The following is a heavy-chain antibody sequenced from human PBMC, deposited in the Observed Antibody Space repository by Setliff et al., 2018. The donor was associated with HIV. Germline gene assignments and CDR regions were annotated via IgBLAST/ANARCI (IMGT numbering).Heavy chain of an antibody. V-gene: IGHV1-2*06. J-gene: IGHJ6*03. Sequence: ASVKVSCKASGYTFTGYYIHWVRRAPGQGLEWMGRINPSSGDTNYAPKFQGRVTMTRDKSISTAYMELSRLRSDDTAVYYCATWGGSPDGYFYYYMDVWGKGTTVTVSS. CDR1: GYTFTGYY. CDR2: INPSSGDT. D-gene: IGHD1-26*01. CDR3: ATWGGSPDGYFYYYMDV.